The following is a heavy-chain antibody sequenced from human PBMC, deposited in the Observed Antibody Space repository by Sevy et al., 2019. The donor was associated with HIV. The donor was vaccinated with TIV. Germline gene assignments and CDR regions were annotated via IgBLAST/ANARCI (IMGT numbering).Heavy chain of an antibody. J-gene: IGHJ4*01. CDR3: AREAESSQDYVVWDY. D-gene: IGHD4-17*01. Sequence: GGCLRLSCAASGFTFSSYSMNWVRQAPGKGLEWVSYISSSSSTIYYADSVKGRFTISRDNAKNSLYLQMNSLRDEDTAVYYCAREAESSQDYVVWDYWGHGTLVTVSS. V-gene: IGHV3-48*02. CDR1: GFTFSSYS. CDR2: ISSSSSTI.